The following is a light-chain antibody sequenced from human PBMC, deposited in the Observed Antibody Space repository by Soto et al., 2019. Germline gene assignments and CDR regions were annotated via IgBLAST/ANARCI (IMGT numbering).Light chain of an antibody. CDR2: GAS. CDR1: QSVSSSY. CDR3: QQRSNWPRGT. V-gene: IGKV3D-20*02. J-gene: IGKJ1*01. Sequence: EIVLTQSPGTLSLSPGERATLSCRASQSVSSSYLAWCQQRPGQAPRLLIYGASTRATGIPARISGSGSGTDFTLTISSLEPEDSAVYYCQQRSNWPRGTFGQGTKWIS.